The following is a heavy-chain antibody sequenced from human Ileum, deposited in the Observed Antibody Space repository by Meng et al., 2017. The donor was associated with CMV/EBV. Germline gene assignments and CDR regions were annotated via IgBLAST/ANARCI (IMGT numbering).Heavy chain of an antibody. CDR3: ASGADFWSGYSGY. CDR1: GFTFTNYW. J-gene: IGHJ4*02. CDR2: IKQDGSQR. D-gene: IGHD3-3*01. V-gene: IGHV3-7*01. Sequence: GESLKISCAASGFTFTNYWMFWVRQAPGKGLEWVANIKQDGSQRYYVDSVKGRFTISRDNAKTSLYLQMNSLRAEDTAVYYCASGADFWSGYSGYWGQGARVTCSS.